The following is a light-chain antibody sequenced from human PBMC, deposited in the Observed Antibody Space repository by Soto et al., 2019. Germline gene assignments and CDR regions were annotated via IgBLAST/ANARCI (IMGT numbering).Light chain of an antibody. J-gene: IGKJ1*01. CDR2: DAS. Sequence: TRSPGTLSLSPGERATLSCRASQSVSSYLAWYQQKPGQAPRLLIYDASNRATGIPARFSGSGSGTEFTLTISSLQSEDFAVYYCQQYKNGWTFGQGT. CDR1: QSVSSY. V-gene: IGKV3D-15*01. CDR3: QQYKNGWT.